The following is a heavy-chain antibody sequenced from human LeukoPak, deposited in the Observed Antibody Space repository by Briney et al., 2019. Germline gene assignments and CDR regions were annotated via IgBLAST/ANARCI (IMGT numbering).Heavy chain of an antibody. CDR3: AKGDSSGWLMYFDY. V-gene: IGHV3-9*03. Sequence: GGPLRLSCAASGFSFDDYAMHWVRQAPGKGLEWVSGISWNSGSIGYADSVKGRFTISRDNAKDSLYLQMNSLRAEDMALYYCAKGDSSGWLMYFDYWGQGTLGTVSS. CDR2: ISWNSGSI. D-gene: IGHD6-19*01. CDR1: GFSFDDYA. J-gene: IGHJ4*02.